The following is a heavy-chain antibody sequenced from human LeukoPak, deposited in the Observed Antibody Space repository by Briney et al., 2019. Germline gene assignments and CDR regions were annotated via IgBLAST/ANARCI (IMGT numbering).Heavy chain of an antibody. D-gene: IGHD4-17*01. V-gene: IGHV3-23*01. CDR3: AKTANYGAFDY. CDR2: ISGSGGST. J-gene: IGHJ4*02. Sequence: PGGSLRLSCAVSGFTVSNNYMSWVRQAAGKGLEWVSGISGSGGSTYYADSVKGRFTISRDNSKNTLYLQMNSLRAEDTAVYYCAKTANYGAFDYWGQGTLVTVSS. CDR1: GFTVSNNY.